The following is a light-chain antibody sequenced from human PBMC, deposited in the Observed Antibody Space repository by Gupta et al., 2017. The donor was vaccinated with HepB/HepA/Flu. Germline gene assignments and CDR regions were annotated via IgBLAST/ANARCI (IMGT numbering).Light chain of an antibody. CDR1: SSNIGNNY. V-gene: IGLV1-51*01. CDR3: GTWDSSLSARV. Sequence: QSVLTQPPSVSAAPGQQVTISCSGSSSNIGNNYVSWYQQLPGTAPKLLIYDNNKRPSGIPDRCSGSKSGTSATLGITGLQTGDEADYYCGTWDSSLSARVFGGGTKLTVL. J-gene: IGLJ3*02. CDR2: DNN.